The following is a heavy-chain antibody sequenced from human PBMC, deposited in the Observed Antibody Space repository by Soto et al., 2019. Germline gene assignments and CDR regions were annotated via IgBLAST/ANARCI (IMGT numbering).Heavy chain of an antibody. D-gene: IGHD1-1*01. CDR2: ISDYSSII. Sequence: PVGSLRLSCAASGFTFTDYNMAWVRQSPGKGLEWISYISDYSSIIYYADSVKGRFTVSRDNAKSSLYLQMNSLSDEDTALYYCAREPRYTVTNPRLAFDFWGQGTLVTVSS. V-gene: IGHV3-48*02. CDR3: AREPRYTVTNPRLAFDF. J-gene: IGHJ4*02. CDR1: GFTFTDYN.